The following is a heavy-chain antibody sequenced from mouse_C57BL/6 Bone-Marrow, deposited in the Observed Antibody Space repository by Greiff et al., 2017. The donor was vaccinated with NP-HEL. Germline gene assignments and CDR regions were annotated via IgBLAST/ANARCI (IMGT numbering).Heavy chain of an antibody. V-gene: IGHV1-82*01. Sequence: QVQLQQSGPELVKPGASVKISCKASGYAFSSSWMNWVKQRPGKGLEWIGRIYPGDGDTNYNGKFKGKATLTADKSSSTAYMQLSSLTSEDSAVYFCESSYYGSSYYWYFDVWGTGTTVTVSS. CDR2: IYPGDGDT. J-gene: IGHJ1*03. D-gene: IGHD1-1*01. CDR3: ESSYYGSSYYWYFDV. CDR1: GYAFSSSW.